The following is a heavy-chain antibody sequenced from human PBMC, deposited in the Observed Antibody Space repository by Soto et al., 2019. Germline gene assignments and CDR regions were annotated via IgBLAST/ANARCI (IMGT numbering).Heavy chain of an antibody. CDR1: GFTFSSYG. CDR3: AKDFWPHYYDSSGYFDY. CDR2: ISYDGSNK. V-gene: IGHV3-30*18. D-gene: IGHD3-22*01. Sequence: QVQLVESGGGVVQPGRSLRLSCAASGFTFSSYGMHWVRQAPGKGLEWVAVISYDGSNKYYADSVKGRFTISRDNSKNTLYLQMNSLRAEDTAVYYCAKDFWPHYYDSSGYFDYWGQGTLVTVSS. J-gene: IGHJ4*02.